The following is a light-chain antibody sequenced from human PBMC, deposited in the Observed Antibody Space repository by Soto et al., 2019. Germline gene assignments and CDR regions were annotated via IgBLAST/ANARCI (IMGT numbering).Light chain of an antibody. V-gene: IGKV3-11*01. CDR2: DAS. Sequence: EIVLTQSPATLSLSPGERATLSCRASQSVSSYLAWYQQKPGQDPRLLIYDASNRATGIPARFSGSGSGTDFTLTISRLETEDFAVYYCQQRSNWPLTFGGGTKVDIK. J-gene: IGKJ4*01. CDR1: QSVSSY. CDR3: QQRSNWPLT.